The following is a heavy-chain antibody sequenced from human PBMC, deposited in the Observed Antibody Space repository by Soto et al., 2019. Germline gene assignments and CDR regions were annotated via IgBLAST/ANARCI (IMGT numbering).Heavy chain of an antibody. Sequence: PGGSLRLSCAASGFTFSSYAMSWVRQAPGKGLEWVSAISGSGGSTYYADSVKGRFTISRDNSKNTLYLQMNSLRAEDTAVYYCATPDASYAFWSGYPFHGYRPGYWGQGSLVT. J-gene: IGHJ4*02. D-gene: IGHD3-3*01. V-gene: IGHV3-23*01. CDR1: GFTFSSYA. CDR2: ISGSGGST. CDR3: ATPDASYAFWSGYPFHGYRPGY.